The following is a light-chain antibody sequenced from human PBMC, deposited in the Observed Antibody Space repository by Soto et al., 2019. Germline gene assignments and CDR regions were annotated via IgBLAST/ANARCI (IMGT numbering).Light chain of an antibody. Sequence: EIVLTQSPATLSLSPGESATLSCRASESVRNYLAWYQQRPGQAPRLLIYGASTRATGIPARFSGSGSGTEFTLTISSLQSEDFAVYYCQQYSIWRTFGQGTKVEIK. J-gene: IGKJ1*01. V-gene: IGKV3-15*01. CDR2: GAS. CDR3: QQYSIWRT. CDR1: ESVRNY.